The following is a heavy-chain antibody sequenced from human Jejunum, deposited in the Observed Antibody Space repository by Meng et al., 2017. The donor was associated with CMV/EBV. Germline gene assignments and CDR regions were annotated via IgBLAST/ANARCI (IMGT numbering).Heavy chain of an antibody. CDR3: VKAGAYDTSGYYYYLDY. Sequence: FTFRIYGMHWVRQAPGKGLEWVACVWDDGNNKYYADSVKGRFTISRDNSKNTLYLEMNSLRAEDTAVYYCVKAGAYDTSGYYYYLDYWGQGTLVTVSS. V-gene: IGHV3-33*06. D-gene: IGHD3-22*01. CDR2: VWDDGNNK. CDR1: FTFRIYG. J-gene: IGHJ4*02.